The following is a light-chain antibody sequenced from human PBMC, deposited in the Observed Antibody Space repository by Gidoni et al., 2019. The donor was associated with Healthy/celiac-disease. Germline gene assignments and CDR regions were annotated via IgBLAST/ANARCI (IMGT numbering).Light chain of an antibody. Sequence: DIQLTQSPSSLSASVGDRVTITCPASQDISTYLTWYQQKPGKAPKLLIYDASNLETGVPSRFSGSGSGTDFTFTISSLQPEDIATYYCQQYDNLPLTFGPGTKVEIK. V-gene: IGKV1-33*01. CDR1: QDISTY. CDR2: DAS. CDR3: QQYDNLPLT. J-gene: IGKJ1*01.